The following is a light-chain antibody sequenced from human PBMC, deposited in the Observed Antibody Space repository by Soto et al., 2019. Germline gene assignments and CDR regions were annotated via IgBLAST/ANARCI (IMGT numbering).Light chain of an antibody. CDR2: GAS. CDR3: QQYHNWPLT. CDR1: QSVSSL. J-gene: IGKJ4*01. Sequence: EVVMTQSPATLSVSPGERATLSCRASQSVSSLLAWYQQKPGQAPRLLIYGASTRATGIPDRFSASGSGTEFDLTISSLQSGDFAVYYCQQYHNWPLTFGGGTKVEIK. V-gene: IGKV3-15*01.